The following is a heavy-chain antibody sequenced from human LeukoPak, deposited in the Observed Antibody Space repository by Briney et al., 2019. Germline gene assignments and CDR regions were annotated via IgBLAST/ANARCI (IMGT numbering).Heavy chain of an antibody. CDR3: AKVDYGDYVRRNAFDI. V-gene: IGHV3-23*01. J-gene: IGHJ3*02. CDR1: GFTFSSYA. CDR2: ISGRGSST. D-gene: IGHD4-17*01. Sequence: GGSLRLSCAASGFTFSSYAMNWVRQAPGKGLEWVSAISGRGSSTYYADSVKGRFTISRDNFKNTLYLQMNSLRAEDTAVYYCAKVDYGDYVRRNAFDIWGQGTMVTVSS.